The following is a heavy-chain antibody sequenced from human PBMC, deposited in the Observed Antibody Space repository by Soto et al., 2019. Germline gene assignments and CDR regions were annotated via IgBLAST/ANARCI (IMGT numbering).Heavy chain of an antibody. J-gene: IGHJ5*02. V-gene: IGHV4-39*01. CDR2: SYYSGST. CDR3: ARRSSGWYSWFDP. Sequence: QLQLQESGPGLVKPSETLSLTCTVSGGSISSSSYYWGWIRQSPGKGLEWIGNSYYSGSTYYNPSPKSRVTISVDTSKNQLSLMLGSVTAADTAVYYCARRSSGWYSWFDPWGQGTLVTVSS. D-gene: IGHD6-19*01. CDR1: GGSISSSSYY.